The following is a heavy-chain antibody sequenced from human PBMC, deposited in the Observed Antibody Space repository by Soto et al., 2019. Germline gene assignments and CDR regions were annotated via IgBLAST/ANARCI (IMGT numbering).Heavy chain of an antibody. V-gene: IGHV3-30*18. CDR2: ISYDGSNK. D-gene: IGHD2-2*01. J-gene: IGHJ3*02. Sequence: TGGSQRLSCAASGFTFSSYGMHWVRQAPGKGLEWVAVISYDGSNKYYADSVKGRFTISRDNSKNTLYLQMNSLRAEDTAVYYCKKDIVVGRQGWRAFDIWGQGTMVTVSS. CDR1: GFTFSSYG. CDR3: KKDIVVGRQGWRAFDI.